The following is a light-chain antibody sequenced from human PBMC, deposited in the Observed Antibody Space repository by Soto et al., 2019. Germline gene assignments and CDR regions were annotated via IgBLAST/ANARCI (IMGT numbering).Light chain of an antibody. CDR3: LQDYNYPRT. CDR2: AAS. V-gene: IGKV1-6*01. J-gene: IGKJ2*01. Sequence: AVQMTQSPSSLSASVGDRVTITCRASQDLRNDLDWYQQKPGKAPKLLIYAASHLQNGVPSRFSGSGSGTHFTLSISSLQPEDFATYYCLQDYNYPRTFGQGTKLEIK. CDR1: QDLRND.